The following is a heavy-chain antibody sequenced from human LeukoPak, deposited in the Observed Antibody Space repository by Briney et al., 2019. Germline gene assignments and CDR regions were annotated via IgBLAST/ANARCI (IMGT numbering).Heavy chain of an antibody. Sequence: LSLTCGVSGGSITNTNYWTWVRQAPGQGLEWVGHTGNKANSYTTEYAASVKGRFTISRDDSKNSLYLQMNSLKTEDTAVYYCARGGYSSSSFYGMDVWGQGTTVTVSS. CDR3: ARGGYSSSSFYGMDV. CDR2: TGNKANSYTT. V-gene: IGHV3-72*01. D-gene: IGHD6-6*01. CDR1: GGSITNTN. J-gene: IGHJ6*02.